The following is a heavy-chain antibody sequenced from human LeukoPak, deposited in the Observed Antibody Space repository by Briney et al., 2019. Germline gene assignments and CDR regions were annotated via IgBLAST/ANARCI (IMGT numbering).Heavy chain of an antibody. Sequence: SETLSLTCTVSGGSISSSPYYWGWIRQPPGKGLEWIGSIYYSGTTHYNPSLESRVTISVDTSKNQFSLQLNSVTPEDTAVYYCARELRKSYSSSWYSNFDYWGQGTLVTVSS. D-gene: IGHD6-13*01. CDR3: ARELRKSYSSSWYSNFDY. V-gene: IGHV4-39*07. J-gene: IGHJ4*02. CDR1: GGSISSSPYY. CDR2: IYYSGTT.